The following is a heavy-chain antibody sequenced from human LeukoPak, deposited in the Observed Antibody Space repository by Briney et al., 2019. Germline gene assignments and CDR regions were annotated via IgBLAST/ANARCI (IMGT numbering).Heavy chain of an antibody. CDR3: AKAAPGSSSPRYYYMDV. D-gene: IGHD6-6*01. J-gene: IGHJ6*03. V-gene: IGHV3-33*06. CDR1: GFTFSSYG. Sequence: PGGSLRLSCAASGFTFSSYGMHWVRQAPGKGLEWVAVIWYDGSNKYYADSVKGRFTISRDNSKNTLYLQMNSLRAEDTAVYYCAKAAPGSSSPRYYYMDVWGEGTTVTVSS. CDR2: IWYDGSNK.